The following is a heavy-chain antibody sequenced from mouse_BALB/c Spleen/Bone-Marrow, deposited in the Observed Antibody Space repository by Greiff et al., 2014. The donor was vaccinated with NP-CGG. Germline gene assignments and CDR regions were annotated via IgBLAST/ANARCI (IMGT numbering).Heavy chain of an antibody. J-gene: IGHJ3*01. CDR1: GYTFTDYY. D-gene: IGHD1-2*01. CDR2: VNPYNGGT. V-gene: IGHV1-19*01. CDR3: AGGDHYYGYVFAY. Sequence: VQLQQSGPELVKPGASVKMSCKASGYTFTDYYMDWVKQSHGESFEWIGRVNPYNGGTSYNQKFKGKATLTVDKSSSTAYMELNSLTSEDSAVYYCAGGDHYYGYVFAYWGQGTLVTVSA.